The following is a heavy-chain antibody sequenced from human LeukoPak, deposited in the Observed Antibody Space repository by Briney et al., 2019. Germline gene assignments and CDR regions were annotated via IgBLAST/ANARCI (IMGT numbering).Heavy chain of an antibody. CDR3: ARTYYYGSGNYNDAFDI. CDR1: AFTFSNYF. D-gene: IGHD3-10*01. Sequence: GVPLRLSCAASAFTFSNYFMSWIRQAPGKGLEWVSYIGSSGSAIYYAASVKGRFTISRDNAKNSLYLQMNSLRAEDTAVYYCARTYYYGSGNYNDAFDIWGQGTMVTVSS. V-gene: IGHV3-11*01. CDR2: IGSSGSAI. J-gene: IGHJ3*02.